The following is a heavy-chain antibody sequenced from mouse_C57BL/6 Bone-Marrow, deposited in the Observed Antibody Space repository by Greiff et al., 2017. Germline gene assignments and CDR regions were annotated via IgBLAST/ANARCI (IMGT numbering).Heavy chain of an antibody. CDR3: TRVTSGY. V-gene: IGHV1-15*01. D-gene: IGHD2-12*01. CDR1: GYTFTDYE. J-gene: IGHJ2*01. CDR2: IDPETGGT. Sequence: VKLVESGAELVRPGASVTLSCKASGYTFTDYEMHWVKQTPVHGLEWIGAIDPETGGTAYNQKFKGKAILTADKSSSTAYMELRSLTSEDSAVYYCTRVTSGYWGQGTTLTVSS.